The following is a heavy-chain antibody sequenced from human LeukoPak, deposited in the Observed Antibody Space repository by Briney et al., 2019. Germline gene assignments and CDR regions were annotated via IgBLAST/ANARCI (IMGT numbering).Heavy chain of an antibody. Sequence: ASVKVSCKASGYTFTGYYMHWVRQAPGQGLEWMGRINPNSGGTNYAQKFQGRVTMTEDTSTDTAYMELSSLRSEGTAVYYCATDRVVTLSPAKNDAFDIWGQGTMVTVSS. CDR2: INPNSGGT. CDR1: GYTFTGYY. D-gene: IGHD3-22*01. V-gene: IGHV1-2*06. J-gene: IGHJ3*02. CDR3: ATDRVVTLSPAKNDAFDI.